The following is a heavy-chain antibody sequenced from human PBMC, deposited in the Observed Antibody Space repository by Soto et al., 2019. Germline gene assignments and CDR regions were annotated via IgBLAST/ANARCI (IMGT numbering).Heavy chain of an antibody. J-gene: IGHJ6*02. CDR3: AKDLDDDLNYDYYYYGMDV. CDR1: GFTFDDYT. Sequence: PGGSLRLSCAASGFTFDDYTMHWVRQAPGKGLEWVSLISWDGGSTYYADSVKGRFTISRDNSKNSLYLQMNSLRTEDTALYYCAKDLDDDLNYDYYYYGMDVWGQGTTVTVSS. V-gene: IGHV3-43*01. CDR2: ISWDGGST. D-gene: IGHD1-7*01.